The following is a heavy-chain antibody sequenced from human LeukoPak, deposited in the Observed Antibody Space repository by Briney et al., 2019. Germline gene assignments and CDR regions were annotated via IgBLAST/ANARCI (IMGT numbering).Heavy chain of an antibody. Sequence: SETLSLTCTVSGCSISSYYWSWIRQPAGKGLEWIGRIYTSGSTNYNPSLKSRVTMSVDTSKNQFSLKLSSVTAADTAVYYCARDEMATITGGYYYYYYMDVWGKGTTVTVSS. CDR1: GCSISSYY. D-gene: IGHD5-24*01. CDR3: ARDEMATITGGYYYYYYMDV. V-gene: IGHV4-4*07. CDR2: IYTSGST. J-gene: IGHJ6*03.